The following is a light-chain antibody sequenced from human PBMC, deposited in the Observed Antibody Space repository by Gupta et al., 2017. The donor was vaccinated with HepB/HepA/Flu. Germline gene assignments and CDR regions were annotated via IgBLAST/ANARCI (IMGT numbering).Light chain of an antibody. Sequence: IQMTQSPSSLSASVGDRVTISCRASQNIVTYLIWYQQIPGKAPKLLIYGASSLQTGVPSRFSGSGSGTDFTLTISRLQPEDFATYYCQQSDSLPVTFGQGTKMDIK. CDR2: GAS. CDR1: QNIVTY. V-gene: IGKV1-39*01. J-gene: IGKJ2*01. CDR3: QQSDSLPVT.